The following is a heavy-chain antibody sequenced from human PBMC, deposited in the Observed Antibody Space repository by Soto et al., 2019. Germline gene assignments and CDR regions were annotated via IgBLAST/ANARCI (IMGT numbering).Heavy chain of an antibody. D-gene: IGHD3-10*01. CDR3: ARGVYGSGNYYTGPSAFDI. J-gene: IGHJ3*02. Sequence: QVQLEQSGAEVKKPGSSVKVSCKASGGTLSDHGVAWLRQAPGQGLEWMGGTIPVFNTAKYAQKVQGRVTVTADKFTNIAYMELRSLRSEDTAFYFCARGVYGSGNYYTGPSAFDIWGQGTMVIVSS. CDR1: GGTLSDHG. V-gene: IGHV1-69*06. CDR2: TIPVFNTA.